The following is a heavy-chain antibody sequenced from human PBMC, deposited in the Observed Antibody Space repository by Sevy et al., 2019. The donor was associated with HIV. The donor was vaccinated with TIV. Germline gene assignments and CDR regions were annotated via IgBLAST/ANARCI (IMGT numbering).Heavy chain of an antibody. V-gene: IGHV1-46*01. CDR3: ARGSTYSSGWYGTHPFEYFQH. CDR1: GYTFTSYY. D-gene: IGHD6-19*01. J-gene: IGHJ1*01. Sequence: ASVKVSCKASGYTFTSYYMHWVRQAPGQGLEWMGIINPSGGSTSYAQKFQGRVTMTRDTSTSTVYMELSSLRSEDTAVYYCARGSTYSSGWYGTHPFEYFQHWGQGTLVTVSS. CDR2: INPSGGST.